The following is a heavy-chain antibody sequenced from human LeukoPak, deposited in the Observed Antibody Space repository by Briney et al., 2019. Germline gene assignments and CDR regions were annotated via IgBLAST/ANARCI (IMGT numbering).Heavy chain of an antibody. CDR2: IYYGGST. CDR3: ARDLVANRYFDH. V-gene: IGHV4-59*01. Sequence: SETLSLTCSVSGASINGYYWSWLRQPPGKGVEWMGHIYYGGSTNYNPSLKSRVTISMDTSKKQFSLKVTSVTAADTAVYYCARDLVANRYFDHWGQGTLVTVSS. D-gene: IGHD2-8*02. CDR1: GASINGYY. J-gene: IGHJ4*02.